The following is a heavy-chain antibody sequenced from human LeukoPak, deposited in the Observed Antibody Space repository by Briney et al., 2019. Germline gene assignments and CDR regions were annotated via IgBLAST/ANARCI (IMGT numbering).Heavy chain of an antibody. CDR2: ISGSGGST. D-gene: IGHD3-3*01. Sequence: GGSLRLSCAASGFTFSSYAMSWVRQAPGKGLEWVSAISGSGGSTYYADSVKGRFTISRDNSKNTLYPQMNSLRAEDTAVYYCAKDWSRSTRITIFGVAPARDAFDIWGQGTMVTVSS. CDR3: AKDWSRSTRITIFGVAPARDAFDI. J-gene: IGHJ3*02. V-gene: IGHV3-23*01. CDR1: GFTFSSYA.